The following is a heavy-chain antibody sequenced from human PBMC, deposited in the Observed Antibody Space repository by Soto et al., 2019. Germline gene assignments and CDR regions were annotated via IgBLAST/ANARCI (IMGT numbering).Heavy chain of an antibody. J-gene: IGHJ3*02. CDR2: IIPIFGTA. Sequence: ASVKVSCKASGGTFSSYAISWVRQAPGQGLEWMGGIIPIFGTANYAQKFQGRVTITADESTSTAYMELSSLRSEDTAVYYCARSHASPPASYYDFWIHVFDIWGQVTMATVSS. CDR1: GGTFSSYA. D-gene: IGHD3-3*01. V-gene: IGHV1-69*13. CDR3: ARSHASPPASYYDFWIHVFDI.